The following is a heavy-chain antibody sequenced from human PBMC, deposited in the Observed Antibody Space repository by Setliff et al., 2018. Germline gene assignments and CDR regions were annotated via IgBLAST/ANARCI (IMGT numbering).Heavy chain of an antibody. J-gene: IGHJ4*02. V-gene: IGHV3-7*01. CDR3: TRSRGTTVYDY. D-gene: IGHD1-7*01. Sequence: PGGSLRLSCAGSGFTFNTYWMTWVRQAPGKGLEWVASITHDGSKTYILDSVKGRFTISRDNTKNSLYLQMNSLRGEDTAVYHCTRSRGTTVYDYWGQGTLVTVSS. CDR2: ITHDGSKT. CDR1: GFTFNTYW.